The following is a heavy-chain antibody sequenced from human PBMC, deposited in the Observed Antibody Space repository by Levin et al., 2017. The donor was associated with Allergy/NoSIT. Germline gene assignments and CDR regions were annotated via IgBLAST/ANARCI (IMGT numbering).Heavy chain of an antibody. CDR1: GFKFSSYN. J-gene: IGHJ4*02. CDR2: ISPSSITI. CDR3: ARDQGLGELLASDY. Sequence: AGGSLRLSCAASGFKFSSYNMNWVRQAPGKGLEWVSYISPSSITIYYADSVAGRFTVSRDNAKNSVYLRMNSLTAEDTAVYYCARDQGLGELLASDYWGQGTLVTVSS. V-gene: IGHV3-48*01. D-gene: IGHD1-26*01.